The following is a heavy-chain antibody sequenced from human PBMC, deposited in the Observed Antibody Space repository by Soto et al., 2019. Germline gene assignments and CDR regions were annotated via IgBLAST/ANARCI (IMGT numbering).Heavy chain of an antibody. CDR1: GGSFSGYY. CDR2: INHSGST. V-gene: IGHV4-34*01. CDR3: ARGTTVVTFDY. Sequence: SETLSLTCAVYGGSFSGYYWSWIRQPPGKGLEWIGEINHSGSTNYNPSLKSRVTISVDTSKNQFSLKLSYVTAADTAVYYCARGTTVVTFDYWGQGTLVTVSS. J-gene: IGHJ4*02. D-gene: IGHD4-17*01.